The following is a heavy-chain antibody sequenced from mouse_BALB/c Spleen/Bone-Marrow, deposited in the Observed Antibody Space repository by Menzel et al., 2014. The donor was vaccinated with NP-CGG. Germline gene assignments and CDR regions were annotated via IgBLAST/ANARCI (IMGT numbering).Heavy chain of an antibody. CDR2: IDPANGNT. J-gene: IGHJ3*01. CDR1: GFNIKDTY. CDR3: AMYYYGSSLFAY. V-gene: IGHV14-3*02. D-gene: IGHD1-1*01. Sequence: VQLQQPGAELVKPGASVKLSCTASGFNIKDTYMHWVKQGPEQGLEWIGRIDPANGNTKYDPKFQGKATITADTSSNTAYLQLSSLTSEDTAVYYCAMYYYGSSLFAYWGQGTLFTVSA.